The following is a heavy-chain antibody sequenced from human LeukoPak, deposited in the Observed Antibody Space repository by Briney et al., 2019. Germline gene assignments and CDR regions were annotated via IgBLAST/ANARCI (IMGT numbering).Heavy chain of an antibody. D-gene: IGHD3-10*01. CDR1: GGSISSGGYY. V-gene: IGHV4-31*03. CDR2: IYYSGST. J-gene: IGHJ6*02. CDR3: ARDSLGFPGSYYYYYGMDI. Sequence: SETLSLTCTVSGGSISSGGYYWSWIRQHPVKGLEWIGYIYYSGSTYYNPSLKSRVTISVDTSKNQFSLKLSSVTAADTAVYYCARDSLGFPGSYYYYYGMDIWGQGTTVTVSS.